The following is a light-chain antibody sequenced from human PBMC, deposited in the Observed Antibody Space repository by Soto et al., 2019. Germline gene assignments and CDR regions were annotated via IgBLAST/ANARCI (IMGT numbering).Light chain of an antibody. CDR2: KAS. Sequence: DIQMTQSPSTLSASVGDRVTITGRASQSISSWLAWYQHKPGKAPNLLIYKASNLQNGVPSRFSGSGSGTEFTLTISSLQPEDFSTYHCQQYKTYSTFGQGTKVEIK. CDR3: QQYKTYST. V-gene: IGKV1-5*03. J-gene: IGKJ1*01. CDR1: QSISSW.